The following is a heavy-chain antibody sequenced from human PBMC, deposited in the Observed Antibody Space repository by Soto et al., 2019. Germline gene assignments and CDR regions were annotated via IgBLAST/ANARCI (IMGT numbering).Heavy chain of an antibody. Sequence: PVGSLRLSCEVSGITFTSYAMAWVRQAPGKGPEWVSGITSSSSATSYADSVKGRFAIARDNAKSTLYLHMNSRGVEDEAIDHCAKDGSVGNSFDPWGQGTLVTVPS. CDR2: ITSSSSAT. CDR1: GITFTSYA. CDR3: AKDGSVGNSFDP. J-gene: IGHJ5*02. V-gene: IGHV3-23*01.